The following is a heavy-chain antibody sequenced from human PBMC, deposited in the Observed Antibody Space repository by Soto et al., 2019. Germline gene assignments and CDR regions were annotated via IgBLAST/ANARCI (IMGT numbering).Heavy chain of an antibody. CDR1: GYSFTDYY. J-gene: IGHJ5*02. CDR2: INTNTGGT. Sequence: QVHLVQSGAEVKKPGASVKVSCKASGYSFTDYYMHWVRQAPGQGLEWMGWINTNTGGTNYAQRVQGRVTMTGDTAINTAYMDLSRLRADDTAVYYCARVGPTGWFDPWGQGTVVTVSS. CDR3: ARVGPTGWFDP. V-gene: IGHV1-2*02.